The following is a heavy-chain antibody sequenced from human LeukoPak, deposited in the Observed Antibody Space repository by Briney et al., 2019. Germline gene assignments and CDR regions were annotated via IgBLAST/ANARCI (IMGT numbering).Heavy chain of an antibody. J-gene: IGHJ5*02. CDR2: IYHSGST. CDR3: ARHIRWDFTNWFDP. CDR1: GYSISSGYY. D-gene: IGHD1-26*01. Sequence: SETLSLTCTVSGYSISSGYYWGWIRQPPGKGLEWIGSIYHSGSTYYNPSLKSRVTISVDTSKNHFSLKLSSVTAADTAVYYCARHIRWDFTNWFDPWGQGTLVTVSS. V-gene: IGHV4-38-2*02.